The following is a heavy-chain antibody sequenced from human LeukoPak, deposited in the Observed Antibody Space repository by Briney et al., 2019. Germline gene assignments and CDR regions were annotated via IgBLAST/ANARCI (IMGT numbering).Heavy chain of an antibody. CDR3: ARVLRYCSGGNCYSGGLGYMDV. CDR2: ISRSGSTK. D-gene: IGHD2-15*01. CDR1: GFTFSDDY. J-gene: IGHJ6*03. V-gene: IGHV3-11*01. Sequence: GGSLRLSCAASGFTFSDDYMSWIRQAPGKGLEWVSYISRSGSTKYYADSVKGRFTISRDNAKNSLFLQMNSLRAEDTAVYYCARVLRYCSGGNCYSGGLGYMDVWGKGTTVTISS.